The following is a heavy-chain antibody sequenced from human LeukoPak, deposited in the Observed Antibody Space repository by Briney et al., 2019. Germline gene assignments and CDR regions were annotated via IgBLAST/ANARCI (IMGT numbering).Heavy chain of an antibody. V-gene: IGHV3-21*01. CDR1: GFIFSTYS. Sequence: PGGSLRLSCGASGFIFSTYSMSWVRQAPGKGLEWVSSISSSSSYIHYADSVKGRFTISRDNSKNTLYLQMNSLRAEDTAVYYCAKGREPRAAYYYCYMDVWGKGTTVTVSS. D-gene: IGHD1-26*01. J-gene: IGHJ6*03. CDR2: ISSSSSYI. CDR3: AKGREPRAAYYYCYMDV.